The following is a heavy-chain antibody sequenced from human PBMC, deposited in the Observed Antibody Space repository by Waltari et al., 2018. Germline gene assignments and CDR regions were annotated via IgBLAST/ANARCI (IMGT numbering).Heavy chain of an antibody. J-gene: IGHJ6*02. CDR2: IYSGVST. D-gene: IGHD3-10*01. CDR3: ARLLWFREHGMDV. Sequence: EVQLVESGGGLIQPGGSLRLSCAASGFTVSSNYMSWVRQAPGKGLEWVSVIYSGVSTYYADSVKGRFTISRDNSKNTLYLQMNSLRAEDTAVYYCARLLWFREHGMDVWGQGTTVTVSS. CDR1: GFTVSSNY. V-gene: IGHV3-53*01.